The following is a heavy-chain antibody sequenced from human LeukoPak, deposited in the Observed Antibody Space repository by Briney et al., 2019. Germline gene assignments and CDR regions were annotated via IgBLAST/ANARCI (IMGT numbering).Heavy chain of an antibody. D-gene: IGHD2-15*01. CDR2: IYYSGST. V-gene: IGHV4-61*08. Sequence: SQTLSLTCTVSGGSISSGGYYWSWIRQPPGKGLEWIGYIYYSGSTNYNPSLKSRVTISVDTSKNQFSLKLSSVTAADTAVYYCAREYCSGGSCYADYWGQGTLVTVSS. CDR3: AREYCSGGSCYADY. CDR1: GGSISSGGYY. J-gene: IGHJ4*02.